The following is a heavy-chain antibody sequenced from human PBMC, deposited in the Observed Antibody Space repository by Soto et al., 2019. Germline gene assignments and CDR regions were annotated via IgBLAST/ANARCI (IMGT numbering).Heavy chain of an antibody. CDR3: AKSGSRGSSWYKWGSMFDY. CDR2: ISGSGGST. D-gene: IGHD6-13*01. Sequence: SWCCPSSLKGLGWVSAISGSGGSTYYADSVKGRFTISRDNSKNTLYLQMNSLRAEDTAVYYFAKSGSRGSSWYKWGSMFDYWGQRTMVTGSS. V-gene: IGHV3-23*01. J-gene: IGHJ4*02.